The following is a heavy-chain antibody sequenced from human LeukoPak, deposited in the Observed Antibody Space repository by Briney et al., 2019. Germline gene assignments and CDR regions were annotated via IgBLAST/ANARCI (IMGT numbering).Heavy chain of an antibody. CDR1: GFPLSGNW. V-gene: IGHV3-74*01. D-gene: IGHD3-22*01. Sequence: GGSLRLSCAASGFPLSGNWMHWVRQAPGKGLVWVSRINSDGSTTSYADSVRGRFTISRDNAKNSLYLQMNSLRAEDTALYYCARVKGNYYDSSGYYLFDYWGQGTLVTVSS. J-gene: IGHJ4*02. CDR3: ARVKGNYYDSSGYYLFDY. CDR2: INSDGSTT.